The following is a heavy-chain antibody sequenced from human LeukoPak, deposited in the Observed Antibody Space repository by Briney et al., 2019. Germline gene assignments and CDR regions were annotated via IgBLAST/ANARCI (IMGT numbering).Heavy chain of an antibody. J-gene: IGHJ4*02. CDR3: ARTNDYGSGNFFDY. Sequence: GESLKISYKGSGYSFSSYWIAWVRQMPGKGLEWMGIIYPGDSDTTYSPSFQGPVTISADKSINTAYLQWSSLKASDTAIYYCARTNDYGSGNFFDYWGQGTLVTVSS. CDR1: GYSFSSYW. V-gene: IGHV5-51*01. D-gene: IGHD3-10*01. CDR2: IYPGDSDT.